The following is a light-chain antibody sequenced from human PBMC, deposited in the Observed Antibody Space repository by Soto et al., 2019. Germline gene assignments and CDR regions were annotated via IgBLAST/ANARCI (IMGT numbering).Light chain of an antibody. J-gene: IGKJ5*01. V-gene: IGKV2-24*01. CDR1: QSLEARAGNMY. CDR2: KAS. Sequence: EIVMTQTPLFLPVTLGQPASISCKSIQSLEARAGNMYLDWLHQRPGQPPRILIYKASKRFSGVPDRFSGSGAGTDFTLHISRVEDEDVCIYLCMQATPLRTFGQGTRLEI. CDR3: MQATPLRT.